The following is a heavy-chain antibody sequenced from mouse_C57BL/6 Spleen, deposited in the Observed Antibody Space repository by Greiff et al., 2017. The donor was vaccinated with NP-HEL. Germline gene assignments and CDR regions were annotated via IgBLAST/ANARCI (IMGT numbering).Heavy chain of an antibody. Sequence: VQLQQSGPELVKPGASVKIPCKASGYTFTDYNMDWVKQSHGKSLEWIGDITPNNGGTIYNQKFKGKATLTVDKSSSTAYMELRSLTSEDTAVYYCARRPPYGSSYGDYAMDYWGQGTSVTVSS. CDR2: ITPNNGGT. V-gene: IGHV1-18*01. J-gene: IGHJ4*01. D-gene: IGHD1-1*01. CDR1: GYTFTDYN. CDR3: ARRPPYGSSYGDYAMDY.